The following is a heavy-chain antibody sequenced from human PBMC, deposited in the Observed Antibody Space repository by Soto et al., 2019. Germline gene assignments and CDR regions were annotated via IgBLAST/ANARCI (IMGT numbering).Heavy chain of an antibody. J-gene: IGHJ4*02. Sequence: QVQLVESGGGVVQPGTSLRLSCAASGFTFSSYAIHWVRQAPGKGLEWVAGLSSDGINEYYADSVKGRITISRDNSKNTLSLQINRLRAEVTALNYCARLRRYYFDYWGQGTLVTVSS. V-gene: IGHV3-30-3*01. CDR2: LSSDGINE. CDR1: GFTFSSYA. CDR3: ARLRRYYFDY.